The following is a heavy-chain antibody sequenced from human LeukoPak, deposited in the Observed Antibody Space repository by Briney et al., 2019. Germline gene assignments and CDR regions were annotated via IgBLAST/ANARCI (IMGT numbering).Heavy chain of an antibody. Sequence: SETLSLTCTVSGGSISSYYWSWIRQPAGKGLEWIGRIYTSGSTNYNPSLKSRVTMSVDTSKNQFSLKLSPVTAADTAVYYCARVGMVRGATYNWFDPWGQGTLVTVSS. J-gene: IGHJ5*02. V-gene: IGHV4-4*07. CDR1: GGSISSYY. D-gene: IGHD3-10*01. CDR3: ARVGMVRGATYNWFDP. CDR2: IYTSGST.